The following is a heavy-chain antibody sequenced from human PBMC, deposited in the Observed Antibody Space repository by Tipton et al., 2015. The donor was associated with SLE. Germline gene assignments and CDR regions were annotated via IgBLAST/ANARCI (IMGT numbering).Heavy chain of an antibody. CDR1: GFTFSSYE. CDR3: ARDRIAVAGTSMDV. D-gene: IGHD6-19*01. CDR2: ISSSGSTI. Sequence: SLRLSCAASGFTFSSYEMNWVRQAPGKGLEWVSYISSSGSTIYYADSVKGRFTISRDNAKNSLYLQMNGLRAEDTALYYCARDRIAVAGTSMDVWGQGTTVTVSS. J-gene: IGHJ6*02. V-gene: IGHV3-48*03.